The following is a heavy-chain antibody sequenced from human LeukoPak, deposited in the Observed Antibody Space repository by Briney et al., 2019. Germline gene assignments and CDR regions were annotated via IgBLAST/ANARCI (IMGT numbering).Heavy chain of an antibody. Sequence: GGSLRLSSVGAGFTFSNYGMHWVRPAPGKGLEWLAVISYEGRTMYYADAVKGRFTISRDNSRNTLFLQMNSLSPDDTAVYYCAKEGTAQISTWYDNWGQGTLVTVSS. D-gene: IGHD2-2*01. CDR2: ISYEGRTM. V-gene: IGHV3-30*18. J-gene: IGHJ4*02. CDR3: AKEGTAQISTWYDN. CDR1: GFTFSNYG.